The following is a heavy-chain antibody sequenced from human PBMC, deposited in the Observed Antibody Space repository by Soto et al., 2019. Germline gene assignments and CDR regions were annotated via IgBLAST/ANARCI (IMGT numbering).Heavy chain of an antibody. Sequence: EVQLVESGGGLVQPGGSLRLACAASGFTVSSHYMTWVRQAPGKWLQWVSVIYTGGSTYYADSVKGRFTISRYNSKNTLYLQMNSLRAEDTAVYYCARDRYRYGYYYGTDVWGQGTKVTVSS. CDR2: IYTGGST. J-gene: IGHJ6*02. V-gene: IGHV3-66*01. CDR3: ARDRYRYGYYYGTDV. D-gene: IGHD5-18*01. CDR1: GFTVSSHY.